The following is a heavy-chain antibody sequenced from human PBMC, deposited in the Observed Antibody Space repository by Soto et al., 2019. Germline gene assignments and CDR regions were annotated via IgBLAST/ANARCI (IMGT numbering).Heavy chain of an antibody. J-gene: IGHJ3*02. Sequence: QVQLQESGPGLVKPSQTLSLTCTVSGGSISSDDYYWSWIRQPPGKGLECIGYIYYSGSTYYNPSFKSRVTISVDTSNNQFSLKLRSVTAADTAVYYCARFIRRPAFDIWGQGTMVTVSS. CDR3: ARFIRRPAFDI. D-gene: IGHD3-16*02. CDR2: IYYSGST. V-gene: IGHV4-30-4*01. CDR1: GGSISSDDYY.